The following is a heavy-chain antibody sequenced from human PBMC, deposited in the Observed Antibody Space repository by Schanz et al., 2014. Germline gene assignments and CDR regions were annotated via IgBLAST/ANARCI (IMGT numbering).Heavy chain of an antibody. Sequence: EVQLVESGGGLVQPGGSLRLSCAASGFNFSDYAMCWVRQAPGKGLEWVSAISGGGGTTYYTDSVKGRFTISRDNSKSTLYLQMNSLRAEDTAVYYCAKTPREYCNYDNCPNWFDSWGQGTLVTVSS. CDR2: ISGGGGTT. CDR1: GFNFSDYA. CDR3: AKTPREYCNYDNCPNWFDS. J-gene: IGHJ5*01. D-gene: IGHD2-15*01. V-gene: IGHV3-23*04.